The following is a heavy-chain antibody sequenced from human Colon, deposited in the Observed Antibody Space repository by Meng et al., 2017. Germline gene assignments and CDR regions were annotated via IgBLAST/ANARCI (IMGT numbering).Heavy chain of an antibody. D-gene: IGHD3-10*01. Sequence: QVQLQESGPVLVKPSETLSLTCTVSGGSITSYYWSWIRQSPGKGLEWIGNIYYSGGPNYNPSLKSRVTLSVDMSKNQFSLKLKSVTAADTAVYYCAAYGSGTNYANNWFDPWGQGTLVTVSS. CDR2: IYYSGGP. CDR3: AAYGSGTNYANNWFDP. V-gene: IGHV4-59*01. CDR1: GGSITSYY. J-gene: IGHJ5*02.